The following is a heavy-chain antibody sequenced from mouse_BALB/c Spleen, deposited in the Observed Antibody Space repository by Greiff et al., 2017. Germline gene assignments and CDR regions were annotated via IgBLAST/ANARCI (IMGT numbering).Heavy chain of an antibody. CDR3: ARSTLLRLDY. J-gene: IGHJ2*01. CDR2: INPSTGYT. V-gene: IGHV1-7*01. CDR1: GYTFTSYW. Sequence: VQLQQSGAELAKPGASVKMSCKASGYTFTSYWMHWVKQRPGQGLEWIGYINPSTGYTEYNQKFKGKATLTADKSSSTAYMQLSSLTSENSAVYFCARSTLLRLDYWGQGTTLTVSS. D-gene: IGHD1-2*01.